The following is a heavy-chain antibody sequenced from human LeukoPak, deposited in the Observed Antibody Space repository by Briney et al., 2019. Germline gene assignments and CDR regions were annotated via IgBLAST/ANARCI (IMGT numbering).Heavy chain of an antibody. CDR2: IWYDGSNT. J-gene: IGHJ4*02. V-gene: IGHV3-33*01. D-gene: IGHD1-1*01. Sequence: PGRSLRLSCAASGFTFSRYGMHWVCQAPGKGLEWVAMIWYDGSNTYYADSVKGRFTISRDNSKNTLFLQMDSLRAADTAVYYCARDRSTTHCDYWGQGTLVTVSS. CDR1: GFTFSRYG. CDR3: ARDRSTTHCDY.